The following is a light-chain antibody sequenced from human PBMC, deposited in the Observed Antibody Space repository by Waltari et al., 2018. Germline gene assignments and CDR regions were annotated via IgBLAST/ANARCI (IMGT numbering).Light chain of an antibody. CDR1: SGQSSHI. CDR2: VNSDGSH. CDR3: QTGGHGTWV. V-gene: IGLV4-69*01. J-gene: IGLJ3*02. Sequence: QLVLTQSPSASASLGASVKLTCTLSSGQSSHIIAWLQQQPEKGPRYLMKVNSDGSHRKGEDIPARFSGSSSGAESYLTISSVQSEYEADDYCQTGGHGTWVFGGGTTLTVL.